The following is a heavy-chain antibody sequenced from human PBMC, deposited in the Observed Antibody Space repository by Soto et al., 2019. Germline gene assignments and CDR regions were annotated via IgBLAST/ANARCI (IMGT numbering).Heavy chain of an antibody. V-gene: IGHV4-59*01. CDR1: GGSISSYY. J-gene: IGHJ4*02. D-gene: IGHD5-12*01. CDR3: ARAVVATIMGIDY. Sequence: PSETLSLTCTVSGGSISSYYWSWIRQPPGKGLEWIGYIYYSGSTNYNPSLKSRVTISVDTSKNQFSLKLSSVTAADTAVYYCARAVVATIMGIDYWGQGTLVTVSS. CDR2: IYYSGST.